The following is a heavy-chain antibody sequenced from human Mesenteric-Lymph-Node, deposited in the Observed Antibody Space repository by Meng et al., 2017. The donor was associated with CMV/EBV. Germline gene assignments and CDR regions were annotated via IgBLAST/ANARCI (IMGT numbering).Heavy chain of an antibody. J-gene: IGHJ4*02. CDR1: GFTFSSYH. Sequence: GESLKIFRAAFGFTFSSYHMHLVRQATGKGLGWVSAIGTAGDTYYPGCVKGRFTISRENAKNTLDLQMNSLRAEDTDVYYCARDAGRRDGYNYLGYFDYWGQGTLVTVSS. V-gene: IGHV3-13*01. CDR2: IGTAGDT. D-gene: IGHD5-24*01. CDR3: ARDAGRRDGYNYLGYFDY.